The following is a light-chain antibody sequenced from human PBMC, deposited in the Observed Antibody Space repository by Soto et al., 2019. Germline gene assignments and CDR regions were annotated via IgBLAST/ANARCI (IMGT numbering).Light chain of an antibody. CDR2: GNS. CDR1: SSNIGAGYD. CDR3: QSYDSSLSGSV. J-gene: IGLJ2*01. V-gene: IGLV1-40*01. Sequence: VLTQPPSVSGAPGQRVTISCTGSSSNIGAGYDVHWYQQLPGTAPKLLIYGNSNRPSGVPDRFSGSKSGTSASLAITGLQAEDEADYYCQSYDSSLSGSVFGGGTQLTVL.